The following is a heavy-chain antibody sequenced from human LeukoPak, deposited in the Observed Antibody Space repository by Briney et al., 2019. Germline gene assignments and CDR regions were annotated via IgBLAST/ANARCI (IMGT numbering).Heavy chain of an antibody. CDR3: ARDAYYYGSGSPSGFDY. Sequence: ASVKVSRKASGYTFTSYAMHWVRQAPGQRLEWMGWINAGNGNTKYSQKFQGRVTITRDTSASTAYMELSSLRSEDTAVYYCARDAYYYGSGSPSGFDYWGQGTLVTVSS. CDR2: INAGNGNT. V-gene: IGHV1-3*01. CDR1: GYTFTSYA. D-gene: IGHD3-10*01. J-gene: IGHJ4*02.